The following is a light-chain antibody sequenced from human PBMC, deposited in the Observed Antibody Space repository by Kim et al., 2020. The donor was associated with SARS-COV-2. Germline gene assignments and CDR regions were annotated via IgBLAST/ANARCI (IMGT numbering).Light chain of an antibody. CDR2: GTS. CDR3: QQYGTSPYT. J-gene: IGKJ2*01. CDR1: QIVRYNN. Sequence: EIVLTQSPGTLSLSPGERGTLSCRASQIVRYNNLAWYQQKPGQAPRLLIFGTSSRAAGIPDRFSGSRSGTDFTLTISRLEPEDFAVYYCQQYGTSPYTFGQGTKRRS. V-gene: IGKV3-20*01.